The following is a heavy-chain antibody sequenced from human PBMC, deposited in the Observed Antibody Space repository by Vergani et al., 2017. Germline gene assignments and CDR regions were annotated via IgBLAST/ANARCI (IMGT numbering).Heavy chain of an antibody. V-gene: IGHV4-59*01. CDR3: ARSIVCRNPPDYFCN. Sequence: QVQLQESGPGLVRPSETLSLTCTVSGGSLSGYYWNWIRQTPGEGLEWIGYVEDSGYFNYNPSLKTRVSMSSDTSNNQFSLMLSSVTVADTAVYYCARSIVCRNPPDYFCNWGQGTLVTVSS. J-gene: IGHJ4*02. D-gene: IGHD1-14*01. CDR2: VEDSGYF. CDR1: GGSLSGYY.